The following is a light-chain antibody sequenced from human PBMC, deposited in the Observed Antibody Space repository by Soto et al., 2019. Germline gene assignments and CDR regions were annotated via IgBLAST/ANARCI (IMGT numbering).Light chain of an antibody. J-gene: IGKJ1*01. Sequence: DIQMSQPPSTLSASVGDSVTITCRASQSISSWLAWYQQKPGKAPKLLIYKASSLESGVPSRFSGSGSGTEFTLTISSLQPDDSATYYCQQYNGYRWPFGQGTKV. CDR2: KAS. CDR1: QSISSW. V-gene: IGKV1-5*03. CDR3: QQYNGYRWP.